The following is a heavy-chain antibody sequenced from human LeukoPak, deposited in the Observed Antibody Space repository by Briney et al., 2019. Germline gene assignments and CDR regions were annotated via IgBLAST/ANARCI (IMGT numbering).Heavy chain of an antibody. CDR1: DASFSGFY. CDR2: INHGGSA. J-gene: IGHJ6*03. D-gene: IGHD2-2*01. V-gene: IGHV4-34*01. CDR3: ARGLPVPAGPGTHHYTMDV. Sequence: PSETLSLTCGVYDASFSGFYWSWVRQSPGKGLEWIGEINHGGSANYNPSLKSRVTISLETSKSKFSLKVTSVTAADTAVYYCARGLPVPAGPGTHHYTMDVWAKGPRSPSP.